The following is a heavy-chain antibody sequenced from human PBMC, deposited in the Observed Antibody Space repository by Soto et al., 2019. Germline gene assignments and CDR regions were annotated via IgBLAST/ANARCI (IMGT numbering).Heavy chain of an antibody. V-gene: IGHV1-2*02. D-gene: IGHD4-4*01. CDR1: GYTFTNYY. CDR3: ARSDDSTSYPLDL. J-gene: IGHJ5*02. CDR2: MNPRSGGT. Sequence: ASVKVSCKASGYTFTNYYMHWVRQAPGQGLEWMGWMNPRSGGTKYAQAFQDRVTMTRDASISTAYMEVTNLRHGDTAVYFCARSDDSTSYPLDLWGPGTLVTVSS.